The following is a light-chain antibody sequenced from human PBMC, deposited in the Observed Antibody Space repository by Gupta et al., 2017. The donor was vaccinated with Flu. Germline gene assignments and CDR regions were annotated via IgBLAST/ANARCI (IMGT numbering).Light chain of an antibody. CDR2: KAS. CDR3: QQYDSYSLT. V-gene: IGKV1-5*03. Sequence: GDRVTITCRASQSLSSWLAWYQQKPGKAPNLLIYKASNLESGVPARFSGSGSGTEFTLTISSLQPDDFATYYCQQYDSYSLTFGGGTKVEI. J-gene: IGKJ4*01. CDR1: QSLSSW.